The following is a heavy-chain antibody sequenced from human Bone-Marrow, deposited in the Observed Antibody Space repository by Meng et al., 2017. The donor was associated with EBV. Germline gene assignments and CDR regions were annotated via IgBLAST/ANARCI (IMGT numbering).Heavy chain of an antibody. CDR2: FLPTLGAP. Sequence: VQLRQAGAGVTKPGSSVKGSCKTSGGPFRNYAVSWVRQAPGQGLEWLGGFLPTLGAPNYAQKFHGRVTITADESTSTHYMDLSSLRSDDTAVYYCASESGRGYTPDYWGQGTLVTVSS. CDR3: ASESGRGYTPDY. J-gene: IGHJ4*02. CDR1: GGPFRNYA. V-gene: IGHV1-69*01. D-gene: IGHD3-10*01.